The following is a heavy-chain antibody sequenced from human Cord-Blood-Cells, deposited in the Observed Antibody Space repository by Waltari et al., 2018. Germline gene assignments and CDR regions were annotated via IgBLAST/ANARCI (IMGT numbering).Heavy chain of an antibody. CDR1: GYTFTSYD. CDR2: MNPNSGNT. V-gene: IGHV1-8*03. Sequence: QVQLVQSGAEVKKHGASVKVSCKASGYTFTSYDINGLGQATGQGLEWMGWMNPNSGNTGYAQKFQGRVTITRNTSISTAYMELSSLRSEDTAVYYCARVSGDRTGLDAFDIWGQGTMVTVSS. J-gene: IGHJ3*02. CDR3: ARVSGDRTGLDAFDI. D-gene: IGHD1-1*01.